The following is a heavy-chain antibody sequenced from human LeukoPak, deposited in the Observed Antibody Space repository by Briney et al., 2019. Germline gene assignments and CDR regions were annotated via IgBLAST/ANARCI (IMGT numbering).Heavy chain of an antibody. CDR3: ATRVIELLWGVPGKNWSDP. Sequence: GASVKVSCKVSGYTLTGLSMHWVRQAPGKGLEWMGGFDPEDGETIYAQKFQGRVTMTEDTSTDTAYMELSSLRSEDTAVYYCATRVIELLWGVPGKNWSDPWGQGTLVTVSS. CDR1: GYTLTGLS. V-gene: IGHV1-24*01. CDR2: FDPEDGET. J-gene: IGHJ5*02. D-gene: IGHD3-10*01.